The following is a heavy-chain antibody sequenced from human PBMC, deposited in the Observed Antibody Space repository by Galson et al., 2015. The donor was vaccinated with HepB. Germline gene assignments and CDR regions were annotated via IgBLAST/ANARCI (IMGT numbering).Heavy chain of an antibody. CDR2: ISYDGSNK. J-gene: IGHJ6*02. D-gene: IGHD4-23*01. CDR1: GFTFSSYA. CDR3: AREGENYGGNSGVYYYYYGMDV. V-gene: IGHV3-30-3*01. Sequence: SLRLSCAASGFTFSSYAKHWVRQAPGKGLEWVAVISYDGSNKYYADSVKGRFTISRDNSKNTLYLQMNSLRAEDTAVYYCAREGENYGGNSGVYYYYYGMDVWGQGTSVTVSS.